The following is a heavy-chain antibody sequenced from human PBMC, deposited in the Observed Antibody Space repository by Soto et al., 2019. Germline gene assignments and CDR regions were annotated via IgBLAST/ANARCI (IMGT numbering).Heavy chain of an antibody. CDR2: ISYDGSNK. V-gene: IGHV3-30*18. J-gene: IGHJ4*02. CDR1: GFTFSSYG. CDR3: AKELRDFWSGYPNPFDY. D-gene: IGHD3-3*01. Sequence: GGSLRLSCAASGFTFSSYGMHWVRQAPGKGLEWVAVISYDGSNKYYADSVKGRFTISRDNSKNTLYLQMNSLRAEDTAVYYCAKELRDFWSGYPNPFDYWGQGTLVTVSS.